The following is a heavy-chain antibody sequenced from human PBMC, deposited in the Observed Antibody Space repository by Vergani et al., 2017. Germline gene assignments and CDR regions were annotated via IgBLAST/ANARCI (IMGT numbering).Heavy chain of an antibody. Sequence: QVQLVQSGAEVKKPGASVKVSCKASGYTFTGYYMHWVRQAPGQGLEWMGWINPNSGATNYAQKFQGWVTMTRDTSISTAYMELSRLRSDDTAVYYCARALNIQGDLDVWNEGTMVSVS. CDR1: GYTFTGYY. J-gene: IGHJ3*01. CDR2: INPNSGAT. CDR3: ARALNIQGDLDV. V-gene: IGHV1-2*04. D-gene: IGHD2/OR15-2a*01.